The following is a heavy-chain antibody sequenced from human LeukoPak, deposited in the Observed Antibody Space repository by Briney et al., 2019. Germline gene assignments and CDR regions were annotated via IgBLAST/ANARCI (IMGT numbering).Heavy chain of an antibody. D-gene: IGHD3-16*01. V-gene: IGHV3-48*03. CDR1: GFTFDDYG. CDR3: ARGRMEGGFDY. CDR2: ISSSGSTI. Sequence: GGSLRLSCAASGFTFDDYGMNWVRQAPGKGLEWVSYISSSGSTIYYADSVKGRFTISRDNAKNSLYLQMNSLRAEDTAVYYCARGRMEGGFDYWGQGTLVTVSS. J-gene: IGHJ4*02.